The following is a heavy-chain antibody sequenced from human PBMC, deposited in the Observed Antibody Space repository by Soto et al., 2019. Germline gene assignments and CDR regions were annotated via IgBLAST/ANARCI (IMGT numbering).Heavy chain of an antibody. CDR2: IYYSGST. CDR1: GGSISSGDYY. V-gene: IGHV4-30-4*01. D-gene: IGHD5-12*01. CDR3: ARVYGGFPWYYYYGMEV. Sequence: SETLSLTCTVSGGSISSGDYYWSWIRQPPGKGLEWIGYIYYSGSTYYNPSLKSRVTISVDTSKNQFSLKLSSVTAADTAVYFCARVYGGFPWYYYYGMEVWGQGTTVTVSS. J-gene: IGHJ6*02.